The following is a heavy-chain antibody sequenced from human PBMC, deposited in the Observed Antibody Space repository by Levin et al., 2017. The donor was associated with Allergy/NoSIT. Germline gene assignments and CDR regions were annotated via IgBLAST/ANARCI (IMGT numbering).Heavy chain of an antibody. Sequence: ESLKISCTVSGGSFITSSYFWAWIRQPPGKGLEWLGSIYYSGTTYYNPSLKSRLTISIDTSTNQFSLKLRSVTAADTAVYYCARHTALLWFEELVFDSWGQGNFVAVSS. CDR2: IYYSGTT. D-gene: IGHD3-10*01. V-gene: IGHV4-39*01. CDR1: GGSFITSSYF. CDR3: ARHTALLWFEELVFDS. J-gene: IGHJ4*02.